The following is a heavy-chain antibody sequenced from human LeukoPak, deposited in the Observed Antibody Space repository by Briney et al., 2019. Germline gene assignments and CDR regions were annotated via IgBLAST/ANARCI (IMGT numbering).Heavy chain of an antibody. CDR1: GLTFSSYW. CDR2: IDSDGSDT. D-gene: IGHD5-12*01. V-gene: IGHV3-74*01. J-gene: IGHJ4*02. CDR3: TRGYVGIDY. Sequence: GVSLRLSCAASGLTFSSYWMHWVRQAPGKGLVWVSRIDSDGSDTIYADSVKGRFTISRDNAKNTLYLQMNSLRAEDTAVYYCTRGYVGIDYWGQGTLVTVSS.